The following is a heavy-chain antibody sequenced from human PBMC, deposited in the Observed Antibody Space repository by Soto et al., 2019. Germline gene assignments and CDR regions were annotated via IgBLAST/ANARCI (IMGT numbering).Heavy chain of an antibody. CDR2: IYYSGST. CDR1: GGSISSYY. V-gene: IGHV4-59*12. D-gene: IGHD3-9*01. J-gene: IGHJ6*02. Sequence: SETLSLTCTVSGGSISSYYWSWIRQPPGKGLEWIGYIYYSGSTYYSPSLKSRVTISVDTSKNQFSLKLSSVTAADTAVYYCARDHYVYDILTGYGYYYGMDVWGQGTTVTVSS. CDR3: ARDHYVYDILTGYGYYYGMDV.